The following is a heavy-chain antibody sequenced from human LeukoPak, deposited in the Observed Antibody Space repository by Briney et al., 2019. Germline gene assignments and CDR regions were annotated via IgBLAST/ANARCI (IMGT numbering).Heavy chain of an antibody. CDR1: GGSISSSSYY. CDR3: ARDLLGYCSGSSCYSPYYYGMDV. D-gene: IGHD2-15*01. Sequence: SETLSLTCTVSGGSISSSSYYWGWIRQPPGKGLEWIGSIYYSGSTYYNPSLKSRVTISVDTSKNQFSLKLSSVTAADTAVYYCARDLLGYCSGSSCYSPYYYGMDVWGQGTTVTVSS. CDR2: IYYSGST. J-gene: IGHJ6*02. V-gene: IGHV4-39*07.